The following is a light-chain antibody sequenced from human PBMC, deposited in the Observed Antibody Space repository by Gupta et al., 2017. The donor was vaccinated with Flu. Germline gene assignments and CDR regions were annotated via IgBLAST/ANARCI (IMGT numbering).Light chain of an antibody. CDR2: EVS. Sequence: QSITISCTGTSRDIGTQKIISWYQQPPAKAPKRGRSEVSERPSGVSNRFYGAKSGNKANTEISELQADDYSVESCCSYQLRAGVFGTGTKVTVL. J-gene: IGLJ1*01. CDR3: CSYQLRAGV. V-gene: IGLV2-23*02. CDR1: SRDIGTQKI.